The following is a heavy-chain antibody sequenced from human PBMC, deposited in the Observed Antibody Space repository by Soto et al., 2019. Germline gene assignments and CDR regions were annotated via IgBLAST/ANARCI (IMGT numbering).Heavy chain of an antibody. CDR1: GGTFSSYA. CDR3: ASNYYDRPASFDY. Sequence: ASVKVSCKASGGTFSSYAISWVRQAPGQGLEWMGGIIPIFGTANYAQKFQGRVTITADESTSTAYMELSSLRSEDTAVYYCASNYYDRPASFDYWGQGTLVTVSS. D-gene: IGHD3-22*01. CDR2: IIPIFGTA. J-gene: IGHJ4*02. V-gene: IGHV1-69*13.